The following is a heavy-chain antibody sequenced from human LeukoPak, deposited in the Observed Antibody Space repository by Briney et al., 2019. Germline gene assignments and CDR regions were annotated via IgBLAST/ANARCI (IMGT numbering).Heavy chain of an antibody. D-gene: IGHD3-22*01. J-gene: IGHJ4*02. Sequence: ASVKVSCKASGYTFTSYDINWVRLATGQGLEWMGWMNPNSGNTGYAQKFQGRVTMTRNTSISTAYMELSSLRSEDTAVYYCARVTRTYYYDSSGYPPDYWGQGTLVTVSS. V-gene: IGHV1-8*01. CDR1: GYTFTSYD. CDR3: ARVTRTYYYDSSGYPPDY. CDR2: MNPNSGNT.